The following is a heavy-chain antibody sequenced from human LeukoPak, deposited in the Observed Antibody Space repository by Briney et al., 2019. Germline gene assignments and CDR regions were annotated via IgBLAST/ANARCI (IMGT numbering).Heavy chain of an antibody. D-gene: IGHD5-18*01. CDR2: IYNSGST. CDR3: ARGSYGLFDY. Sequence: PSETLSLTCAVSGGSIRSYYWSWIRQPPGKGLEWIGYIYNSGSTNYNPSLKSRVTISVDTSKNQFSLKLSSVTAADTAMYYCARGSYGLFDYWGQGTLVTVSS. CDR1: GGSIRSYY. J-gene: IGHJ4*02. V-gene: IGHV4-59*01.